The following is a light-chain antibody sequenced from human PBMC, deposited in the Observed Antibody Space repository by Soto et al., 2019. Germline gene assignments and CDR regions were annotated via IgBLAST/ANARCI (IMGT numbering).Light chain of an antibody. CDR2: EVT. Sequence: QSALTQPRSVSGSPGQSVTISCTGTSSDVGGYNYVSWYQQHPGKAPKLMVYEVTKRPSGVPDRFSGSKSDYTASLTISGLQAEDEADYYCCSYAGSDTDVFGGGTKLTVL. CDR3: CSYAGSDTDV. J-gene: IGLJ2*01. CDR1: SSDVGGYNY. V-gene: IGLV2-11*01.